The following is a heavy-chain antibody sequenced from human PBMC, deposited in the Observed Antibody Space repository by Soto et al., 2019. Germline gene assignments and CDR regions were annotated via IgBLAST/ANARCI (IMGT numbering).Heavy chain of an antibody. CDR2: ISKDGSTI. Sequence: EGRLVESGGGLVQPGGSLRLSCAASGFTFSNYWMHWVRHTPGKGPVWVARISKDGSTIGYADSVKGRFTASRDNAKNTLSLQMSSLRAEDTAVYYCVRDQTTPTLFDIWGQGTVVTVSS. CDR1: GFTFSNYW. D-gene: IGHD4-17*01. J-gene: IGHJ3*02. V-gene: IGHV3-74*01. CDR3: VRDQTTPTLFDI.